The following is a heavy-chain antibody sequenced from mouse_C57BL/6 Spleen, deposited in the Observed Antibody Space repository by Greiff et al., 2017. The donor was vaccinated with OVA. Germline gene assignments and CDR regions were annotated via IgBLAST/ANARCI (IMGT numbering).Heavy chain of an antibody. CDR1: GYAFSSSW. V-gene: IGHV1-82*01. CDR3: ARDSRGNYFDY. J-gene: IGHJ2*01. CDR2: IYPGDGDT. Sequence: QVQLQQSGPELVKPGASVKISCKASGYAFSSSWMNWVKQRPGKGLEWIGRIYPGDGDTNYNGKFKGKATLTADKSSSTAYMQLSSLTSEDSAVYFCARDSRGNYFDYWGQGTTLTVSS.